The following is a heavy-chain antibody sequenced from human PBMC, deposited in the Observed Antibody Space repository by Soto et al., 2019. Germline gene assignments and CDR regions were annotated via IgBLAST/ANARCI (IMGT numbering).Heavy chain of an antibody. J-gene: IGHJ5*02. CDR2: ISGSGGST. CDR1: GFTFSSYA. Sequence: PGGSLRLSCAASGFTFSSYAMSWVRQAPGKGLEWVSAISGSGGSTYYADPVKGRFTISRDNSKNTLYLQMNSLRAEDTAVYYCAKPLHQQLVRSIPWFDPWGQGTLVTVS. V-gene: IGHV3-23*01. CDR3: AKPLHQQLVRSIPWFDP. D-gene: IGHD6-6*01.